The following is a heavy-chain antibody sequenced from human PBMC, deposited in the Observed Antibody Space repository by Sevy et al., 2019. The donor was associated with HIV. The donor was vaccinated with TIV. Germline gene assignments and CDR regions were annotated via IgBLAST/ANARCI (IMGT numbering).Heavy chain of an antibody. CDR2: MSSSITYT. D-gene: IGHD5-12*01. CDR3: ARDDRGYSGYDRGNFDY. J-gene: IGHJ4*02. CDR1: GFSFSDYT. Sequence: GGSLRLSCEASGFSFSDYTMTWVRQAPGKGLEWVSSMSSSITYTYYAYSLKGRFTISRDNAKSSLYLQMNSLRAEDTAVYYCARDDRGYSGYDRGNFDYWGQGTLVTVSS. V-gene: IGHV3-21*01.